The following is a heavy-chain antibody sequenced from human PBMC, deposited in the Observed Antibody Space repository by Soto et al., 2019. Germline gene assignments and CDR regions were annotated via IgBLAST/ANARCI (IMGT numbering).Heavy chain of an antibody. Sequence: ASVKVSCKASGYTFTSYAIHWVRQAPGQRLEWMGWINAGNGNTKYSQKFQGRVTITADESTSTAYMELSSLRSEDTAVYYCASADSSGNQKIDYWGQGTLVTVSS. CDR2: INAGNGNT. CDR3: ASADSSGNQKIDY. V-gene: IGHV1-3*01. D-gene: IGHD6-19*01. J-gene: IGHJ4*02. CDR1: GYTFTSYA.